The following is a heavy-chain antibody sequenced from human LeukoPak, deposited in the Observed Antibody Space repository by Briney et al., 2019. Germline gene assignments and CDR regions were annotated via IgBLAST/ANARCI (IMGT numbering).Heavy chain of an antibody. CDR1: GYTFTGYY. V-gene: IGHV1-2*02. CDR2: INPNSGGT. D-gene: IGHD6-13*01. CDR3: AREMHQIAAAGTFPDY. Sequence: ASVKVSCKASGYTFTGYYMHWVRQAPGQGLEWMGWINPNSGGTNYAQKFQGRVTMTRDTSISTAYMELSRLRSDDTAVYYCAREMHQIAAAGTFPDYRGQGTLVTVSS. J-gene: IGHJ4*02.